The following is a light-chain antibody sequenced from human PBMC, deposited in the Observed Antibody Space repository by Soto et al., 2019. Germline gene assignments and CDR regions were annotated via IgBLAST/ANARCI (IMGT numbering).Light chain of an antibody. CDR1: SSDVGSYNR. CDR2: EVS. J-gene: IGLJ1*01. Sequence: QSVLTQPPSVSGSPGQSVTISCTGTSSDVGSYNRVSWYQQPPGTAPKVIIYEVSNRPSGVPDRFSGSKSGNTASLTISGLQPEGEADYYCYSFTSSNTYVFGTGTKLTVL. CDR3: YSFTSSNTYV. V-gene: IGLV2-18*02.